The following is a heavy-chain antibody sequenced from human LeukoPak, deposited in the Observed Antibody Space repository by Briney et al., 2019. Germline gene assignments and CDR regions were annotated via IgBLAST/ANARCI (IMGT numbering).Heavy chain of an antibody. Sequence: GGSLRLSCAASGFTFNNYGMTWVRQAPGKGLEWVSSISGSGGSTYYADSVKGRFTISRDNAKNSLYLQMNSLRAEDTAVYYCAREHTEYSYGYFYWGQGTLVTVSS. J-gene: IGHJ4*02. CDR1: GFTFNNYG. V-gene: IGHV3-23*01. D-gene: IGHD5-18*01. CDR2: ISGSGGST. CDR3: AREHTEYSYGYFY.